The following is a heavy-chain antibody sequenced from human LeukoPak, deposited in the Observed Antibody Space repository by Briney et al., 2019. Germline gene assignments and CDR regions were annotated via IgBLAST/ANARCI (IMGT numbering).Heavy chain of an antibody. CDR3: ASGDGFDF. V-gene: IGHV3-7*01. CDR1: GFTYSTYW. CDR2: IKQDGSEK. J-gene: IGHJ4*02. Sequence: PGGSLTLSCTTSGFTYSTYWMSWVRQAPGKGLEWVANIKQDGSEKYYVDSVKGRFTISRDNARNSLYLQMNSLQAEDTAVYYCASGDGFDFWGLGTLVTVSS.